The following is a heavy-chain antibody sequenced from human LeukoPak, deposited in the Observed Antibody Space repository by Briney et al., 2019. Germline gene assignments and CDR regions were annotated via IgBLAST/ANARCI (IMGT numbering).Heavy chain of an antibody. Sequence: GGSLRLSCAASGFIFSSYTMNWVRQAPGKGLEWVSSISSSYIYYADSVKGRFTISRDNAKNSLYLQMNSLRAEDTAVYYCASGYWGQGTLVTVSS. CDR2: ISSSYI. D-gene: IGHD3-10*01. V-gene: IGHV3-21*01. CDR3: ASGY. J-gene: IGHJ4*02. CDR1: GFIFSSYT.